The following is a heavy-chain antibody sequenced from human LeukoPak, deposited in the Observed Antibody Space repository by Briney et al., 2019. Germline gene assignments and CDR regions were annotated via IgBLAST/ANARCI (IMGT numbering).Heavy chain of an antibody. D-gene: IGHD3-22*01. V-gene: IGHV3-23*01. J-gene: IGHJ4*02. CDR3: AKPHYYDSSGYYYVDYFDY. CDR1: GFTFSSYA. Sequence: PGGSLRLSCAASGFTFSSYAMSWVRQAPGKGLEWVSAISGSGGSTYYADSVKGRFTISRDNSKNTLYLQMNSLRAEDTAVYYCAKPHYYDSSGYYYVDYFDYWGRGTLVTVSS. CDR2: ISGSGGST.